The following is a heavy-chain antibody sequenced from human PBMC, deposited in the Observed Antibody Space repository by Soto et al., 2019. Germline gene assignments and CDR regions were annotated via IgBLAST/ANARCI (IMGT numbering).Heavy chain of an antibody. Sequence: ASVKVSCKASGYTFTSYALHWVRQAPGKGLEWMGGFDPEDGETIYAQKFQGRVTMTEDTSTDTAYMELSSLRSEDTAVYYCATGRYSGYGNFDYWGQGTLVTVSS. CDR1: GYTFTSYA. J-gene: IGHJ4*02. CDR2: FDPEDGET. CDR3: ATGRYSGYGNFDY. V-gene: IGHV1-24*01. D-gene: IGHD5-12*01.